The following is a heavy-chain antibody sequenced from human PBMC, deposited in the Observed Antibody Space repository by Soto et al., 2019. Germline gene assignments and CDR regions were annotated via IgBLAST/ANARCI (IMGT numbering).Heavy chain of an antibody. CDR1: GFTFSSYA. Sequence: GGSLRLSCAASGFTFSSYAMSWVRQAPGKGLEWVSAISGSGGSTYYADSVKDRFTISRDNSKNTLYLQMNSLRAEDTAVYYCAKALGGITMVRGVIITPDYWGQGTLVNVSS. J-gene: IGHJ4*02. CDR2: ISGSGGST. CDR3: AKALGGITMVRGVIITPDY. V-gene: IGHV3-23*01. D-gene: IGHD3-10*01.